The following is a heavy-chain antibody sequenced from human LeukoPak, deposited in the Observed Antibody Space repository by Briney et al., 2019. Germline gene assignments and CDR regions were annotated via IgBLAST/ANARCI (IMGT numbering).Heavy chain of an antibody. J-gene: IGHJ4*02. V-gene: IGHV3-48*04. Sequence: PGGSLRLSCVASGFTLSSYSMNWVRQAPGKGLEWVSYISSRNSSIYYADSVKGRFTISRDNAKNSLYLQMNSLRPEDTAVYYCARDAGYGYWVVDYWGQGTLVTVSS. CDR1: GFTLSSYS. D-gene: IGHD5-18*01. CDR2: ISSRNSSI. CDR3: ARDAGYGYWVVDY.